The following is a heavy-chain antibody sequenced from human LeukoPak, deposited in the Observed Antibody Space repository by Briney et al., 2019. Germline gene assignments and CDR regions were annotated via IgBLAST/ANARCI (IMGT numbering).Heavy chain of an antibody. J-gene: IGHJ4*02. CDR2: IRRKTDGETT. V-gene: IGHV3-15*01. CDR1: GFTFSNVW. D-gene: IGHD2-21*01. Sequence: GGSLRLSCAASGFTFSNVWMSWVRQVPGKGLEWVGRIRRKTDGETTDHAAPVKGRFTISRDDSKNMPYLQMNSLKTEDTAVYYCVTDLVIKGYFDYWGQGALVTVSS. CDR3: VTDLVIKGYFDY.